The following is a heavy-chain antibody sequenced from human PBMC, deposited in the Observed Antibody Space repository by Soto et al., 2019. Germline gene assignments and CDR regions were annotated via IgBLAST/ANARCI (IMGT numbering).Heavy chain of an antibody. V-gene: IGHV3-23*01. J-gene: IGHJ6*02. Sequence: EVQLLESGGGLVQPGGSLRLSCAASGFTFSSYAMSWVRQAPGKGLEWVSAISGSGGSTYYADSVKGRFTISRDNSKNTLYLQMNSLRAEDTAVYYCAKGPRGYSAYVGQPYYYGMDVWGQGTTVTVSS. CDR1: GFTFSSYA. CDR3: AKGPRGYSAYVGQPYYYGMDV. D-gene: IGHD5-12*01. CDR2: ISGSGGST.